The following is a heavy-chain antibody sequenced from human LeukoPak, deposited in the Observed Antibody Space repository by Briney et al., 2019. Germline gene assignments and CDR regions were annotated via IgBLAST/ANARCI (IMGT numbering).Heavy chain of an antibody. D-gene: IGHD2-2*02. CDR1: GGTFSSYA. J-gene: IGHJ4*02. V-gene: IGHV1-69*01. Sequence: SVKVSCKASGGTFSSYAISWVRQAPGQGLEWMGGIIPIVGTANYAQKFQGRVTITADESTSTAYMELSSLRSEDTAVYYCARSDCSSTSCYIADYYFDYWGQGTLVTVSS. CDR3: ARSDCSSTSCYIADYYFDY. CDR2: IIPIVGTA.